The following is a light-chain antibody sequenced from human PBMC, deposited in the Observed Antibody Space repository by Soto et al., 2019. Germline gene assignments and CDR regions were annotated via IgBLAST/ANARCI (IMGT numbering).Light chain of an antibody. CDR1: QSIISW. Sequence: DIQMTQSPSTLAASVGDRVTITCRASQSIISWLAWYHKKPGKAPKLLIYDASSLESGVPSRFSGSGSGTDFTLTIRSLQHEDVATYYCQKYNRAPLTFGPGTRLEI. CDR2: DAS. V-gene: IGKV1-5*01. J-gene: IGKJ5*01. CDR3: QKYNRAPLT.